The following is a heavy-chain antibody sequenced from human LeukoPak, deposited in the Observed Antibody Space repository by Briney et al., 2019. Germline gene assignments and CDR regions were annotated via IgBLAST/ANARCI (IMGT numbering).Heavy chain of an antibody. V-gene: IGHV3-43*02. CDR1: GLITDDYA. CDR2: ISGDCGST. J-gene: IGHJ5*02. Sequence: GGSRRLSCAAPGLITDDYAIHWVRQAPGKGLEWVSLISGDCGSTFYADSVRGRFTISRDNSKNSLSLQMSSLRSEDTALYFCVRERETSGWFDQWGQGTLVTVSS. CDR3: VRERETSGWFDQ. D-gene: IGHD1-26*01.